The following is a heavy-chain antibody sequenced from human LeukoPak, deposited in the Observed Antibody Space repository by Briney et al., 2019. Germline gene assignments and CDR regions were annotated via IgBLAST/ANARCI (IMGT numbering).Heavy chain of an antibody. V-gene: IGHV5-10-1*01. Sequence: GESLKISFKVSGYTFTSYWIGWVRQMPGKGLEWMGNIDPSASYTNYSPSFQGHVTISADKSISTAYLQWSSLKASDIAMYYCARHVPQSGYSRHFDYWGQGTLVTVSS. CDR3: ARHVPQSGYSRHFDY. J-gene: IGHJ4*02. D-gene: IGHD5-12*01. CDR2: IDPSASYT. CDR1: GYTFTSYW.